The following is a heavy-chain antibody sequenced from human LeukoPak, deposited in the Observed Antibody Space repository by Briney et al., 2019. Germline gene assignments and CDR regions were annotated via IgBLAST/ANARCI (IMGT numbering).Heavy chain of an antibody. CDR3: ARRAYGGKAAFGM. CDR1: GGSIISDTYY. V-gene: IGHV4-61*02. CDR2: ISSSGST. Sequence: PSQTLSLTCSVSGGSIISDTYYWSWIRQPAGTGLEWIGRISSSGSTNYNPSLKSRVTMSVDTSKNQFSLKLSSVTAADTAVYYCARRAYGGKAAFGMWGQGTMVTVSS. J-gene: IGHJ3*02. D-gene: IGHD4-23*01.